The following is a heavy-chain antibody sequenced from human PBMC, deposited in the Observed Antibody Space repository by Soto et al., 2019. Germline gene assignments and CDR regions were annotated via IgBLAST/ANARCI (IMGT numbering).Heavy chain of an antibody. CDR1: RFTFSDYY. V-gene: IGHV3-11*06. Sequence: QVQLVESGGGLVKPGGSLRLSCAASRFTFSDYYMSWIRQAPGKGLEWVAYISTRSSYTNYADSVRGRFTISRDNAKNSVYLQMNSLRAEDTAVYFCARDQGHSRSSTYGMDVWGQGTTVTVSS. D-gene: IGHD6-6*01. J-gene: IGHJ6*02. CDR2: ISTRSSYT. CDR3: ARDQGHSRSSTYGMDV.